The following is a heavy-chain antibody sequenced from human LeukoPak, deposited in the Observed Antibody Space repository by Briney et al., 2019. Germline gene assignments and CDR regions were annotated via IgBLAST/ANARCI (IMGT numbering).Heavy chain of an antibody. CDR2: IYSGGST. J-gene: IGHJ4*02. CDR3: ARAGPIDY. CDR1: GFIVSSKY. V-gene: IGHV3-53*01. Sequence: GGSLRLSCAASGFIVSSKYMSWVRQAPGKGLEWVSVIYSGGSTYYAASVEGGFTISRDNSKNTVYLQMNSLRVEDTAVYYCARAGPIDYWGQGTLVTVSS.